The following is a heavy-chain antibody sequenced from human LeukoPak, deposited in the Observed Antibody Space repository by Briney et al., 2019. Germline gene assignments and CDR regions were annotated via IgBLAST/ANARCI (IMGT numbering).Heavy chain of an antibody. CDR1: GFTFSSYS. V-gene: IGHV3-48*01. CDR3: ARGATVTTRYYYYYMDV. Sequence: GGSLRLSCAASGFTFSSYSMNWVRQTPGKGLEWVSYISSSSSVIYYADSVKGRFTISRDNAKNSLYLQMSSLRAEDTAVYYCARGATVTTRYYYYYMDVWGKGTTVTISS. J-gene: IGHJ6*03. CDR2: ISSSSSVI. D-gene: IGHD4-17*01.